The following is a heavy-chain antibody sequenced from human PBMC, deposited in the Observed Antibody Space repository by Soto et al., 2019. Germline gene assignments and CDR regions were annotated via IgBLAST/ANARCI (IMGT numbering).Heavy chain of an antibody. J-gene: IGHJ3*02. Sequence: AGGSLRLSCAASGFTFSSYAMSWVRQASGKGLEWVSGISGSGGSTYYADSVKGRFTISRDNSKNTLYLQMNSLRAEDTAVYYCAKDLGVFLDADAFDIWGQGTMVTVSS. CDR1: GFTFSSYA. CDR2: ISGSGGST. V-gene: IGHV3-23*01. D-gene: IGHD3-10*01. CDR3: AKDLGVFLDADAFDI.